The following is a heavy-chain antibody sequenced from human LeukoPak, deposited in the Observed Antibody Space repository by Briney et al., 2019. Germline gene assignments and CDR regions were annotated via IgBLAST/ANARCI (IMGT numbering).Heavy chain of an antibody. CDR2: IYSDGST. D-gene: IGHD3-16*01. CDR1: GFTVFTSY. V-gene: IGHV3-53*05. CDR3: ARGLWESWYLYFDN. J-gene: IGHJ4*02. Sequence: PGGSLRLSCEASGFTVFTSYMTWVRQAPGKGLEWVSVIYSDGSTYSADSVKGRFTISRDSSKNTLHLQMDRLTTEDTGVYYCARGLWESWYLYFDNWGQGTLVTVSS.